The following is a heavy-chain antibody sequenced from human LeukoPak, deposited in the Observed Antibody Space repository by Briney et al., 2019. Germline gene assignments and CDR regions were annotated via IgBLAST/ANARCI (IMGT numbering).Heavy chain of an antibody. Sequence: PGGTLRLSCAASGFTFSSYAMSWVRQAPGKGLEWVSAISGSGGSTYYADSVKGRFTISRDNAKNSLYLQMNSLRAEDTAVYYCARDCGAMIQLWPGNAFDIWGQGTMVTVSS. CDR2: ISGSGGST. J-gene: IGHJ3*02. CDR1: GFTFSSYA. CDR3: ARDCGAMIQLWPGNAFDI. D-gene: IGHD5-18*01. V-gene: IGHV3-23*01.